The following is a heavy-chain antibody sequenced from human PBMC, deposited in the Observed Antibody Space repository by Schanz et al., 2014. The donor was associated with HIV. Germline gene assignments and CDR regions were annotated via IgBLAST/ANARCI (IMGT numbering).Heavy chain of an antibody. V-gene: IGHV3-21*02. Sequence: EVQLVESGGRLVKPGGSLRLSCAASGFSFSYYGMNWVRQAPGKGLEWVSSISSNSAYIYYADSLKGRFTISRDNANNSLYLQLNSLSAEDTAVYYCARGSWYSSGWYDDYDYYEVDVWGQGTTVTVSS. J-gene: IGHJ6*02. D-gene: IGHD6-19*01. CDR1: GFSFSYYG. CDR2: ISSNSAYI. CDR3: ARGSWYSSGWYDDYDYYEVDV.